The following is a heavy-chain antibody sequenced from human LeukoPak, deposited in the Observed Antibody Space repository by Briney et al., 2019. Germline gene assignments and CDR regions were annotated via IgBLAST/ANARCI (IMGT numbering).Heavy chain of an antibody. CDR3: ARGKRYYYGSGSYYILEYYYYYMDV. Sequence: GASVKVSCKASGYTFTGYYMHWVRQAPGQGLEWMGWINPNSGGTNYAQKFQGRVTMTRDTSISTAYMELGRLRSDDTAVYYCARGKRYYYGSGSYYILEYYYYYMDVWGKGTTVTVSS. V-gene: IGHV1-2*02. J-gene: IGHJ6*03. D-gene: IGHD3-10*01. CDR1: GYTFTGYY. CDR2: INPNSGGT.